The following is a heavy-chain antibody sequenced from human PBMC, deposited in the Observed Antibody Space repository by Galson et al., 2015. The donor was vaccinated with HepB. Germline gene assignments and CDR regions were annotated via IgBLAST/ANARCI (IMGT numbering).Heavy chain of an antibody. CDR3: ARVPSLDYGDSYWYFDL. Sequence: DSVKGRFTISRDNAKSSVWLHMNSLRAEDTAVYYCARVPSLDYGDSYWYFDLWGRGTLVTVSS. J-gene: IGHJ2*01. D-gene: IGHD4-17*01. V-gene: IGHV3-21*06.